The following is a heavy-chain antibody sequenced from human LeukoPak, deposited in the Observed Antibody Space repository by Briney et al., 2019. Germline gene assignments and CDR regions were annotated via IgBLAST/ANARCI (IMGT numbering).Heavy chain of an antibody. V-gene: IGHV3-23*01. CDR2: ISGSGVTT. J-gene: IGHJ4*02. CDR3: AKDSDSGSYYQYYFDY. CDR1: GFTFSSYA. D-gene: IGHD1-26*01. Sequence: GGSLRLSCAASGFTFSSYAMSWVRQAPGKGLEWVSAISGSGVTTFYADSVKGRFTISRDNSKNTLYMQMNSLRAEDTALYYCAKDSDSGSYYQYYFDYWGQGTLVTVSS.